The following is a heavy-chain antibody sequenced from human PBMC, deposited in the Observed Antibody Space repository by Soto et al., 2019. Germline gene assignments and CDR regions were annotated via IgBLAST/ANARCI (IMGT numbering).Heavy chain of an antibody. J-gene: IGHJ4*02. Sequence: QVQLVQSGAEVKRPGASVKISCEASGYTFSNHYIHWVRQAPGQGLEWIGLINPSGGTASNAQKFQGRVTMTRDTSASTAYLMLSSLTSGDTAVYYCAREGSYYFDSRNDYWGQGTLVTVSS. CDR3: AREGSYYFDSRNDY. D-gene: IGHD3-22*01. CDR1: GYTFSNHY. V-gene: IGHV1-46*01. CDR2: INPSGGTA.